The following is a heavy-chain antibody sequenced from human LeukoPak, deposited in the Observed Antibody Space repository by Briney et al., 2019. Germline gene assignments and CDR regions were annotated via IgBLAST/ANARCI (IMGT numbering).Heavy chain of an antibody. CDR3: AKSSDSDIVVVPAAIRLDY. J-gene: IGHJ4*02. CDR1: GFTFSSYG. V-gene: IGHV3-30*02. CDR2: IRYDGRNK. D-gene: IGHD2-2*02. Sequence: PGGSLRLSCAASGFTFSSYGMHWVRQAPGKGLEWVAFIRYDGRNKYYADSVKGRFTISRDNSKNTLYLQMNSLRAEDTAVYYCAKSSDSDIVVVPAAIRLDYWGQGTLVTVSS.